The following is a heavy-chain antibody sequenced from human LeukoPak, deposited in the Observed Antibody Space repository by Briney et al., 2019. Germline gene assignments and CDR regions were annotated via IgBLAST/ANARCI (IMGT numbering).Heavy chain of an antibody. CDR2: IISNGDSK. J-gene: IGHJ4*02. D-gene: IGHD2-2*02. V-gene: IGHV3-64*01. CDR1: GFCFSTYT. CDR3: AREFCDTNNCYKAALAY. Sequence: GGSLRLSCAASGFCFSTYTMHWVRQAPGKGLGYVSAIISNGDSKYYASSVKGRFTISRDNYKNTLYLQMGSLATEDVALYYCAREFCDTNNCYKAALAYWGQGTLVSVSS.